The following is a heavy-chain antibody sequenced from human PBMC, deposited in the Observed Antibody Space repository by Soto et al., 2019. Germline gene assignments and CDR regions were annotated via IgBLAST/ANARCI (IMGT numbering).Heavy chain of an antibody. CDR3: ERDPLLGFSGYYAGLVRYSSYYMDV. CDR1: GYTFTSYA. V-gene: IGHV1-3*01. J-gene: IGHJ6*03. CDR2: INAGNGNT. D-gene: IGHD5-12*01. Sequence: ASVKVSCKASGYTFTSYAMHWVRQAPGQRLEWMGWINAGNGNTKYSQKFQGRVTITRDTSASTAYMELSSLRSEDTAVYYFERDPLLGFSGYYAGLVRYSSYYMDVWGKGTTVTVS.